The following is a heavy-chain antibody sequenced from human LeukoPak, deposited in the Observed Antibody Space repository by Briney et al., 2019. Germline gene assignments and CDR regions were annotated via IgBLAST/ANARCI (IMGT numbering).Heavy chain of an antibody. Sequence: SVKVSCKASGGTFSSYTISWVRQAPGQGLEWMGGIIPIFGTANYAQKFQGRVTITADESTSTAYMELSSLRSEDTAVYYCARESCSGGSCYSAEAFDIWGQGTMVAVSS. CDR2: IIPIFGTA. CDR1: GGTFSSYT. D-gene: IGHD2-15*01. CDR3: ARESCSGGSCYSAEAFDI. V-gene: IGHV1-69*13. J-gene: IGHJ3*02.